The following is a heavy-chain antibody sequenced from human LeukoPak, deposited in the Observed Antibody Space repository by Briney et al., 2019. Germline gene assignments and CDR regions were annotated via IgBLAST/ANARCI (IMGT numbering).Heavy chain of an antibody. V-gene: IGHV5-51*01. J-gene: IGHJ5*02. CDR2: IYPGYSDA. D-gene: IGHD6-13*01. Sequence: GESLKISCKISGYTLTNNWIGWVRQVPGKGLEWMGLIYPGYSDAKYSPSFQGPVTLSVDASISTAYLQLTGLRASDTAIYYCVRFALTSSLDHWGQGTLVTVSS. CDR1: GYTLTNNW. CDR3: VRFALTSSLDH.